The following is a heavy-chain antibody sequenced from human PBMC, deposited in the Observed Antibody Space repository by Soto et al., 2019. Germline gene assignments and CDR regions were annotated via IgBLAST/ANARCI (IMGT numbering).Heavy chain of an antibody. CDR1: CGSISSGGDY. V-gene: IGHV4-31*03. CDR2: IYYSGST. CDR3: ARDGMVRGVYNFDY. J-gene: IGHJ4*02. D-gene: IGHD3-10*01. Sequence: SETLSLTCTVSCGSISSGGDYWSWIRQHPGKGLEWIGYIYYSGSTYYNQSLKSRVTISVDTSKNQFSLKLSSVTAADTAVYYCARDGMVRGVYNFDYWGQGTLVTVSS.